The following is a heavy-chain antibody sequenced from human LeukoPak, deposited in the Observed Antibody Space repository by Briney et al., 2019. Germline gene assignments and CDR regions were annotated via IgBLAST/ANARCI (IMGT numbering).Heavy chain of an antibody. CDR2: IYSGGNT. CDR3: ARVYGGNSHGAFDI. CDR1: GFTVSSNY. J-gene: IGHJ3*02. Sequence: GGSLRLSCAASGFTVSSNYMSWVRQAPGKGLEWVSIIYSGGNTYYTDSVKGRFTISRDNAKNSLYLQMNSLRAEDTAVYYCARVYGGNSHGAFDIWGQGTMVTVSS. V-gene: IGHV3-66*01. D-gene: IGHD4-23*01.